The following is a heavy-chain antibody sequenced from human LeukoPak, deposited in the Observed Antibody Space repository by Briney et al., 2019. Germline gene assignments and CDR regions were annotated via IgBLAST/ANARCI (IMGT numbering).Heavy chain of an antibody. J-gene: IGHJ4*02. CDR2: IYYSGST. Sequence: SETLSLTCTVSGGSISTYYWSWIRQPPGKGLEWIGYIYYSGSTNYNPSLTSRVTISVDTSKNQFSLKLSSVTAADTALYYCARSRGYFDYWGQGTLVTVSS. CDR1: GGSISTYY. D-gene: IGHD6-13*01. CDR3: ARSRGYFDY. V-gene: IGHV4-59*01.